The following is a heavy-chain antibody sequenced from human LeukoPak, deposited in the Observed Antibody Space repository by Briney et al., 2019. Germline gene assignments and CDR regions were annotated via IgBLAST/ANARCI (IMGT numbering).Heavy chain of an antibody. Sequence: GGSLRLSCVVSGFNFDNFAMHWVRQPLGKGLEWVAVISHDGRTKYYADSMKGRFTISRDNSKNTLYLQMNSLRAEDTAVYYCAKDRAAAAPGWFDPWGQGTLVTVSS. J-gene: IGHJ5*02. D-gene: IGHD6-13*01. CDR1: GFNFDNFA. CDR3: AKDRAAAAPGWFDP. CDR2: ISHDGRTK. V-gene: IGHV3-30*04.